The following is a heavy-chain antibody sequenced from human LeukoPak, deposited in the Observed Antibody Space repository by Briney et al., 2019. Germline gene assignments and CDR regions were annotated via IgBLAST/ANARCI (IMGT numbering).Heavy chain of an antibody. CDR1: GGSISSYY. J-gene: IGHJ4*02. D-gene: IGHD6-19*01. CDR3: ARDVAVAGPFDY. CDR2: IYYSGST. Sequence: SQTLSLTCAVSGGSISSYYWSWIRQPPGKGLEWIGYIYYSGSTNYNPPLKSRVTISVDTSKNQFSLKLSSVTAADTAVYYCARDVAVAGPFDYWGQGTLVTVSS. V-gene: IGHV4-59*01.